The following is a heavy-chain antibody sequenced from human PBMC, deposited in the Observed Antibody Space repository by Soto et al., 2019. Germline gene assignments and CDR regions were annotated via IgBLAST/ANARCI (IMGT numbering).Heavy chain of an antibody. CDR2: IYHSGSM. J-gene: IGHJ4*02. Sequence: SETLSLTCAVSGGSISSGGYSWSWIRQPPGKGLEWIGYIYHSGSMYYNPSLKSRVTISVVRSKNQFSLKLSSVTAADTAVYYCASRGTTTDCSGGSCYARGFDYWGQGTLVTVSS. V-gene: IGHV4-30-2*01. CDR1: GGSISSGGYS. D-gene: IGHD2-15*01. CDR3: ASRGTTTDCSGGSCYARGFDY.